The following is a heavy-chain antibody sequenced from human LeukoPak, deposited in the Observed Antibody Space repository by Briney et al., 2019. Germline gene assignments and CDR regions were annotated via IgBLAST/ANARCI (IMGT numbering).Heavy chain of an antibody. CDR3: ARDISSGWYFDY. V-gene: IGHV3-20*04. Sequence: GGSLRLSCAASGFTFSSYSMSWVRQAPGKGLEWVSGINWNGGSTGFADSVKGRFTISRDNAKNSLYLQMKSLRAEDTALYYCARDISSGWYFDYWGQGTLVTVSS. CDR2: INWNGGST. J-gene: IGHJ4*02. D-gene: IGHD6-19*01. CDR1: GFTFSSYS.